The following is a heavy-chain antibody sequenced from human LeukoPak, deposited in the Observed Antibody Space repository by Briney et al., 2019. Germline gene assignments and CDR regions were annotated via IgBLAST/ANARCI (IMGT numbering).Heavy chain of an antibody. CDR3: ARGYSSWDDAFDI. CDR1: GGTFSSYA. Sequence: GASVKVSCKASGGTFSSYAISWVRQAPGQGLEWMGRIIPIFGTANYAQKFQGRVTITTDESTSTAYTELSSLRSEDTAVYYCARGYSSWDDAFDIWGQGTMVTVSS. D-gene: IGHD6-13*01. V-gene: IGHV1-69*05. CDR2: IIPIFGTA. J-gene: IGHJ3*02.